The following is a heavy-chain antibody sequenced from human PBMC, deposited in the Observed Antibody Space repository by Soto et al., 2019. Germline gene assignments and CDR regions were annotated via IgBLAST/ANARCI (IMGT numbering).Heavy chain of an antibody. D-gene: IGHD3-9*01. J-gene: IGHJ4*02. CDR2: IRGDGGQT. CDR1: GFTFTSYG. V-gene: IGHV3-23*01. Sequence: HPGGSLRLSCTASGFTFTSYGMGWVRQAPGKGLQWVSTIRGDGGQTHYTDSVKGRFSISRDNSKNTVCLQMDSLRAEDTAVYFCARDVGLDSDDFFAYWGQGTQVTVSS. CDR3: ARDVGLDSDDFFAY.